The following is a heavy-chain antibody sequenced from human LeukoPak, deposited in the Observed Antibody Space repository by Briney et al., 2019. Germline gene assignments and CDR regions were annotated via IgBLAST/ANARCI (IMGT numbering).Heavy chain of an antibody. Sequence: GESLKISCQASGYIFSNYWIGWVRQMPGKGLEWMAIIYPGDSETKYSPSFQGQVTISADKSISTAYLQWSSLKASDTAMYYCARYGSGSYYNPCDYWGQGTLVTVSS. CDR1: GYIFSNYW. V-gene: IGHV5-51*01. CDR2: IYPGDSET. J-gene: IGHJ4*02. D-gene: IGHD3-10*01. CDR3: ARYGSGSYYNPCDY.